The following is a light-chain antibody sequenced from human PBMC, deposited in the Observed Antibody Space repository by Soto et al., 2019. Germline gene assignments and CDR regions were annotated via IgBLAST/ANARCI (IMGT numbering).Light chain of an antibody. Sequence: IQLTQSPSTLSASVGDRVTITCRASQSVQTWLAWFQQKPGKAPKLLIYKATTLETGVPSRFSGSGSETEFTLTISSLQPDDLGTYYCQQYSKWPLTFGGGTKVDIK. J-gene: IGKJ4*01. CDR3: QQYSKWPLT. V-gene: IGKV1-5*03. CDR1: QSVQTW. CDR2: KAT.